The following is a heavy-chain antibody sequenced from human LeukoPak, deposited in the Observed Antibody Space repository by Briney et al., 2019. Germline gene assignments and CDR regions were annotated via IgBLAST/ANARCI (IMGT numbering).Heavy chain of an antibody. CDR1: GFTFSSYS. Sequence: PGGSLRLSCAASGFTFSSYSMNWVRQAPGQGLEWVSSISSSSSYIYYADSVKGRFTISRDNAKNSLYLQMNSLRSEDTAVYYCARDYYGSGSYYKGSGFLYWGQGTLVTVSS. CDR2: ISSSSSYI. J-gene: IGHJ4*02. D-gene: IGHD3-10*01. CDR3: ARDYYGSGSYYKGSGFLY. V-gene: IGHV3-21*01.